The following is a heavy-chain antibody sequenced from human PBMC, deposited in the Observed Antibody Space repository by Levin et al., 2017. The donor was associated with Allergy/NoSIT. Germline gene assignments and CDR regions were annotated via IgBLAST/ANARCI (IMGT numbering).Heavy chain of an antibody. Sequence: GESLKISCKASGYTFTSYGISWVRQAPGHGLEWMGWISAYNANTNYAQKLQGRVTMTTDTPTSTAYMELGSLRTDDTAVYYCARGGVYSSGWYGDYYYAMDVWGQGTTVTVSS. CDR2: ISAYNANT. V-gene: IGHV1-18*01. CDR3: ARGGVYSSGWYGDYYYAMDV. CDR1: GYTFTSYG. D-gene: IGHD6-19*01. J-gene: IGHJ6*02.